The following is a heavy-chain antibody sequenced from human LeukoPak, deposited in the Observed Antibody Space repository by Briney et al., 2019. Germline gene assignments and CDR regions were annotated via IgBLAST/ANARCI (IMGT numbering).Heavy chain of an antibody. D-gene: IGHD1-1*01. J-gene: IGHJ4*02. CDR3: ANWGAGTKGLY. Sequence: PGGSLRLSCAASGLSFSDHAMGWVRQAPGKGLEWVSSISGSSGNTYYADSVKGRFSISRDNSKNTVLLQINRLRAEDTAIYYCANWGAGTKGLYWGQGTLVTVSS. CDR2: ISGSSGNT. V-gene: IGHV3-23*01. CDR1: GLSFSDHA.